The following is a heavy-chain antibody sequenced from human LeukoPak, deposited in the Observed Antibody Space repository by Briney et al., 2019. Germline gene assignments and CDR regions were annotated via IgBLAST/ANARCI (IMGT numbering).Heavy chain of an antibody. D-gene: IGHD4-23*01. CDR1: VGSTCGYL. CDR3: ARQGSRTPADH. J-gene: IGHJ4*02. V-gene: IGHV4-59*08. CDR2: IYYGRST. Sequence: SETPSVSRAVPVGSTCGYLPHWIWQSPGKGLGSGRVIYYGRSTNYNPSHDSLTTISVDTSTNQFSLKLRSVTAADTAVYYCARQGSRTPADHWGQGTVATVSS.